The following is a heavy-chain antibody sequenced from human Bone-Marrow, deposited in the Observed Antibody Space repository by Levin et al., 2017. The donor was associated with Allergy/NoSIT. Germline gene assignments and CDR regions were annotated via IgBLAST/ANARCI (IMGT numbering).Heavy chain of an antibody. CDR2: INHSGST. CDR3: SRDVRYFDWFFARPPVRPPAPRLDY. D-gene: IGHD3-9*01. J-gene: IGHJ4*02. V-gene: IGHV4-34*01. CDR1: DGSFSGYY. Sequence: PGGSLRLSCAVYDGSFSGYYWSWIRQPPGKGLEWIGKINHSGSTNYNPSLKSRVTISVETSKNQFSLKLSSVTAADTAVYYCSRDVRYFDWFFARPPVRPPAPRLDYWGQGTLVTVAS.